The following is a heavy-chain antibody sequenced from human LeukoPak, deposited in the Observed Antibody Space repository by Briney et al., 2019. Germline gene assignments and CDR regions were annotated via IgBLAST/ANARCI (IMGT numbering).Heavy chain of an antibody. CDR2: ISSSSSYI. J-gene: IGHJ4*02. Sequence: VGSLRLSRAASGFTFSSYSMNWVRQAPGKGLEWVSSISSSSSYIYYADSVKGRFTISRDNAKNSLYLQMNSLRAEDTAVYYCARDPGVLVGATGYWGQGTLVTVSS. V-gene: IGHV3-21*01. CDR3: ARDPGVLVGATGY. CDR1: GFTFSSYS. D-gene: IGHD1-26*01.